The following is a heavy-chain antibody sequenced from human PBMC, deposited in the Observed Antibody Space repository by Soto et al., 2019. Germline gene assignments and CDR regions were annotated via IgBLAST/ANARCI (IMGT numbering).Heavy chain of an antibody. CDR2: INHSGST. CDR3: ARAGRSSSSYYYYYYGMDV. V-gene: IGHV4-34*01. CDR1: GGSFSGYY. J-gene: IGHJ6*02. Sequence: SETLSLTCAVYGGSFSGYYWSWIRQPPGKGLEWIGEINHSGSTNYNPSLKSRVTISVDTSKNQFSLKLSSVTAADTAVYYCARAGRSSSSYYYYYYGMDVWGQGTTVTVSS. D-gene: IGHD6-6*01.